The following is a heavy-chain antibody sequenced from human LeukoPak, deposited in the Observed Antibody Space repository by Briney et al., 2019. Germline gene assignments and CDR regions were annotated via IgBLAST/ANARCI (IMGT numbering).Heavy chain of an antibody. J-gene: IGHJ4*02. D-gene: IGHD6-19*01. Sequence: ASVKVSCKASGYTFTGYYMHWVRQAPGQGLEWMGWINPNSGGTNYAQKFQGRVTMTRDKSISTAYMELSRLRSDDTAVYYCARELQWLVRLLNYWGQGTLVTVSS. CDR3: ARELQWLVRLLNY. CDR1: GYTFTGYY. V-gene: IGHV1-2*02. CDR2: INPNSGGT.